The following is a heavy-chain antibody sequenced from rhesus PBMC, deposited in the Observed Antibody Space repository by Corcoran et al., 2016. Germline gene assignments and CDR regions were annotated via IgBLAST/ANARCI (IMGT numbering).Heavy chain of an antibody. V-gene: IGHV4S9*01. CDR2: INGNTANT. CDR1: GVSPSDNYH. J-gene: IGHJ4*01. Sequence: QLQLQESGPGLVKPSATLFLICAVSGVSPSDNYHWNWFLHSPGKGLACIGNINGNTANTFYRPSLKSRVTISRDASTNRFFLMLTSVTAADTALYYCAREGATGNFDYWGQGVLVTVSS. D-gene: IGHD5-42*01. CDR3: AREGATGNFDY.